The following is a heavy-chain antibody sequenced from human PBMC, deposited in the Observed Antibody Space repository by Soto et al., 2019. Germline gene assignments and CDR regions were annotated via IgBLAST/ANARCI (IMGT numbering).Heavy chain of an antibody. CDR3: ASSRNDYGDYSKIYYYYGMDV. J-gene: IGHJ6*02. D-gene: IGHD4-17*01. CDR1: GYSFTSYW. V-gene: IGHV5-51*01. Sequence: GESLKISCKGFGYSFTSYWIGWVRQMPGKGLEWMGIIYPGDSDTRYSPSFQGQVTISADKSISTAYLQWSSLKASDTAMYYCASSRNDYGDYSKIYYYYGMDVWGQGTTVTVSS. CDR2: IYPGDSDT.